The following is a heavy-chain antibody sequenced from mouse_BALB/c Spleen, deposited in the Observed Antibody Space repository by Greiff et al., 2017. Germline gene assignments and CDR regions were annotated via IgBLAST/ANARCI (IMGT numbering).Heavy chain of an antibody. V-gene: IGHV1-69*02. J-gene: IGHJ4*01. CDR1: GYTFTSYW. Sequence: QVQLQQSGAELVRPGASVKLSCKASGYTFTSYWINWVKQRPGQGLEWIGNIYPSDTYTNYNQKFTGKATLTVDKSSSTAYMQLSSLTSEDSAVYYCARLLRLRYYAMDYWGQGTSVTVSS. CDR2: IYPSDTYT. CDR3: ARLLRLRYYAMDY. D-gene: IGHD1-2*01.